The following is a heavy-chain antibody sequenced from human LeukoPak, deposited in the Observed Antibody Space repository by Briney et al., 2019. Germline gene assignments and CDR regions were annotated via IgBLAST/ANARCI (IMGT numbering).Heavy chain of an antibody. CDR3: AASGPLDSSGYYHYFDY. CDR2: INHSGST. CDR1: GASIRSGDYY. V-gene: IGHV4-30-4*01. Sequence: PSQTLSLTCTVSGASIRSGDYYWSWIRQPPGKGLEWIGEINHSGSTNYNPSLKSRVTISVDASKNQFSLKLSSVTAADTAVYYCAASGPLDSSGYYHYFDYWGQGTLVTVSS. D-gene: IGHD3-22*01. J-gene: IGHJ4*02.